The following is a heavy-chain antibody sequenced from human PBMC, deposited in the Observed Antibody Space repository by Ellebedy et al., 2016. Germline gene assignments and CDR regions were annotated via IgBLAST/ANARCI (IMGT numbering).Heavy chain of an antibody. CDR3: ARETGNTWFNNYYYYMDV. CDR1: GFTFSSYS. J-gene: IGHJ6*03. V-gene: IGHV3-21*06. CDR2: ISSSSYNT. D-gene: IGHD1/OR15-1a*01. Sequence: GESLKISXTASGFTFSSYSMNWVRQAPGKGLEWVSSISSSSYNTYSADSVTGRFAISRDNAKNSLYLQMDSLRAEDTAVYFCARETGNTWFNNYYYYMDVWGKGTTVTVSS.